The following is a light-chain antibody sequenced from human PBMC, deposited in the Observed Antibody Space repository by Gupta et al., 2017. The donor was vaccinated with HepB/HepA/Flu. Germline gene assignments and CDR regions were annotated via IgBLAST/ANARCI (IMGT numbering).Light chain of an antibody. CDR1: TGEVTSGFY. J-gene: IGLJ3*02. CDR3: LLYYGGVWV. Sequence: QTVVTQEPSLTVSPGGTVTLTCASSTGEVTSGFYPHWFQQIPGHAPRALIYSTNKKHSWTPARFSGSLLGGKAALTLSGVQPEDEAEYYCLLYYGGVWVFGGGTKLTVL. CDR2: STN. V-gene: IGLV7-43*01.